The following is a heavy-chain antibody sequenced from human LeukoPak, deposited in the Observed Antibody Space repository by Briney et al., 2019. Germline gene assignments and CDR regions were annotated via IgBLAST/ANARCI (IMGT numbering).Heavy chain of an antibody. Sequence: WGPLSLTCTVSGASITSYYWTWIRQSPEKGLEWIGYIYNYGETKYEPSLKSRVSISDDTAKNQFSLNVKSVTAADTAVYYCARGVGYGDSRHYDHWGHGIQVTVFS. CDR1: GASITSYY. CDR3: ARGVGYGDSRHYDH. D-gene: IGHD4-17*01. CDR2: IYNYGET. V-gene: IGHV4-59*07. J-gene: IGHJ4*01.